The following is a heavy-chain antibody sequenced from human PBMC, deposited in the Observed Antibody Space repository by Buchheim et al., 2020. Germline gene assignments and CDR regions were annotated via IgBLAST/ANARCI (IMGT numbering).Heavy chain of an antibody. Sequence: QVQLQQWGAGLLKPSETLSLICAVYGGSFSGYYWSWIRQPPGKGLDWIGEINHSGSTNYNPSLESRVSISPDTPKNQFSLKVSSVTAADTAVYYCARVIPGYYYYGMDVWGQGT. CDR1: GGSFSGYY. CDR3: ARVIPGYYYYGMDV. CDR2: INHSGST. D-gene: IGHD2-15*01. V-gene: IGHV4-34*01. J-gene: IGHJ6*02.